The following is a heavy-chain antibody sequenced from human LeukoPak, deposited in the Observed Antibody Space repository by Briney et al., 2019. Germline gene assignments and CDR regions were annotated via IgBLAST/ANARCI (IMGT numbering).Heavy chain of an antibody. J-gene: IGHJ4*02. CDR3: AREGDFWRRNYYFDY. CDR2: IYYSGST. D-gene: IGHD3-3*01. V-gene: IGHV4-59*01. CDR1: DSSISSYY. Sequence: SETLSLTCTVSDSSISSYYWSWIRQPPGKGLEWIGYIYYSGSTDYNPSLKSRLTISVDTSKNQSSLKLSSVTAADTAVYYCAREGDFWRRNYYFDYWGQGTLVTVPS.